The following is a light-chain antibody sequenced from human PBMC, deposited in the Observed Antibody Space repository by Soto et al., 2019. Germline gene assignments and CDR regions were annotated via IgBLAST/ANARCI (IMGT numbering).Light chain of an antibody. Sequence: QSALTQPASVSGSPGQSITISCTGTSSDVGGYNYVSWYQQHPGKAPKLMIYEVSNRPSGVSNRFSGSKSGNTASLTISGLXXXXXXXXYXXSYTSSSTLERVFGGGTKVTVL. J-gene: IGLJ2*01. V-gene: IGLV2-14*01. CDR3: XSYTSSSTLERV. CDR1: SSDVGGYNY. CDR2: EVS.